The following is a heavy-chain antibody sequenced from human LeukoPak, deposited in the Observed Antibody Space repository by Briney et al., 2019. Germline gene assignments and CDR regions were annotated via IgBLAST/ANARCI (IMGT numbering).Heavy chain of an antibody. CDR1: GFTFWSYA. V-gene: IGHV3-23*01. CDR2: ISNNGGYT. D-gene: IGHD2-15*01. Sequence: TGGSLRLSCAASGFTFWSYAMSWVRQAPGKGLEWVSAISNNGGYTYYADSVQGRFTISRDNSKSTLCLQMNSLRAEDTAVYYCAKQLGYCSNGSCYFPYWGQGTLVTVSS. J-gene: IGHJ4*02. CDR3: AKQLGYCSNGSCYFPY.